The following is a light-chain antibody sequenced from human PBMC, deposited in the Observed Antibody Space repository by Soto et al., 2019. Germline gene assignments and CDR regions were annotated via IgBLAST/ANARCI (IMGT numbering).Light chain of an antibody. Sequence: EIVLTQSPGTLSLSPGERATLSCRASQSISSSYLAWYQQKPGQAPRLLIYGASSRATGIPDRFSGSGSGTDFTLTISRLEPEDFAVFYCQQYGGSPPMRTFGQGTKLEIK. V-gene: IGKV3-20*01. J-gene: IGKJ2*02. CDR3: QQYGGSPPMRT. CDR2: GAS. CDR1: QSISSSY.